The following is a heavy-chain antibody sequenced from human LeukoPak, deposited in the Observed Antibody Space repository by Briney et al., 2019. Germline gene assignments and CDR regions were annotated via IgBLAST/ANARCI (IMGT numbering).Heavy chain of an antibody. CDR3: ARVLGHYGSGIQSPFDY. D-gene: IGHD3-10*01. CDR2: ISSSSSYI. CDR1: GFTFSSYS. V-gene: IGHV3-21*01. J-gene: IGHJ4*02. Sequence: GGSLRLSCAASGFTFSSYSMNWVRQAPGKGLEWVSSISSSSSYIYYADSVKGRFTISRDNAKNSLYLQMNSLRAEDTAVYYCARVLGHYGSGIQSPFDYWGQGTLVTVSS.